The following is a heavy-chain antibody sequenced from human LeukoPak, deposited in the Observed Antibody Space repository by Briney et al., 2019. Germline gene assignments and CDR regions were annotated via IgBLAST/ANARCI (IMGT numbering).Heavy chain of an antibody. V-gene: IGHV3-23*01. CDR2: ISAYGVSP. Sequence: GGSLRLSCAASGFTFSAYAIIWVRQAPGKGLEWISTISAYGVSPYYADSVKGRFTISRDNSQNTIYLQMNSLRAEDTAVYYCAKAKYTSGWYYWGQGTLVTVSS. D-gene: IGHD6-13*01. CDR3: AKAKYTSGWYY. J-gene: IGHJ4*02. CDR1: GFTFSAYA.